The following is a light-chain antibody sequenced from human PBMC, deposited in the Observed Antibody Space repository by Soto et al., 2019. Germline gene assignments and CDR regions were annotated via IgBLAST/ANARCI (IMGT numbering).Light chain of an antibody. J-gene: IGLJ2*01. V-gene: IGLV2-14*01. CDR2: EVS. CDR3: SSYTSSSTLL. Sequence: QSALTQPASVSGSPGQSITFSCTGASSDIGGYNYVSWYQQHPGKAPKLMIYEVSNRPSGVSNRFSGSKSGNTASLTISGLQAEDEADYYCSSYTSSSTLLFGGGTKLTVL. CDR1: SSDIGGYNY.